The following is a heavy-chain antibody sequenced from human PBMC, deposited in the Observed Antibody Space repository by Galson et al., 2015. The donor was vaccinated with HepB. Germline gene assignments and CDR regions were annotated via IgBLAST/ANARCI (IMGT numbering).Heavy chain of an antibody. CDR2: IIPIFGTA. J-gene: IGHJ6*03. Sequence: SVKVSCKASGYTFTSYAISWVRQAPGQGLEWMGGIIPIFGTANYAQKFQGRVTITADESTSTAYMELSSLRSEDTAVYYCARDALIYSYVGYYYYMDVWGKGATVTVSS. V-gene: IGHV1-69*13. D-gene: IGHD3-16*01. CDR1: GYTFTSYA. CDR3: ARDALIYSYVGYYYYMDV.